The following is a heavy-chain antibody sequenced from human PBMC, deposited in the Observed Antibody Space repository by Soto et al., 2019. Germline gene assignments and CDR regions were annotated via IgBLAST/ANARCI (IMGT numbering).Heavy chain of an antibody. CDR2: IYWADDK. V-gene: IGHV2-5*02. J-gene: IGHJ4*02. Sequence: QITVKESGLTLVKPTETLTLTCTFSGFSLSTNGMGVGWIRQPPGKALEWLALIYWADDKRYSPSLRSRLTIIKDISKNQVDLTMTNMEPVDTATYYCARLTRGVYDLDRLWEKFDYWGQGTLVTVSS. CDR3: ARLTRGVYDLDRLWEKFDY. D-gene: IGHD5-12*01. CDR1: GFSLSTNGMG.